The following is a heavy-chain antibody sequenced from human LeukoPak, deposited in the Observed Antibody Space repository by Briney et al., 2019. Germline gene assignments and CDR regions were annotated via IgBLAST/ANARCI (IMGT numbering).Heavy chain of an antibody. CDR1: GFTFSSYG. CDR3: AKSFEKYSSSSIDYYMDV. J-gene: IGHJ6*03. D-gene: IGHD6-6*01. CDR2: ISYDGSNK. Sequence: GGSLRLSCAASGFTFSSYGMHWVRQAPGKGLEWVAAISYDGSNKYYADSVKGRFTISRDNSKNTLYLQMNSLRAEDTAVYYCAKSFEKYSSSSIDYYMDVWGKGTTVTVSS. V-gene: IGHV3-30*18.